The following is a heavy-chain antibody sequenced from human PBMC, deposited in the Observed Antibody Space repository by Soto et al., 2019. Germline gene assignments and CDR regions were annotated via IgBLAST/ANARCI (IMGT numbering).Heavy chain of an antibody. V-gene: IGHV1-2*02. Sequence: ASVKVSCRASGYTFTGYYMHWVRQAPGQGLEWMGWIKPNSGGTNYAQKFQGRVTMTRDTSISTAYMELSRLRSDDTAVYYCARKYCGGDCPFDYWGQGTLVTVSS. CDR3: ARKYCGGDCPFDY. D-gene: IGHD2-21*02. CDR2: IKPNSGGT. J-gene: IGHJ4*02. CDR1: GYTFTGYY.